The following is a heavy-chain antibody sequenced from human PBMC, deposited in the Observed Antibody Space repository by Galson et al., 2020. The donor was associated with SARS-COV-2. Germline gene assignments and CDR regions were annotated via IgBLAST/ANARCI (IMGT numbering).Heavy chain of an antibody. D-gene: IGHD2-8*01. V-gene: IGHV3-74*03. J-gene: IGHJ3*02. CDR2: IKSDGSET. Sequence: GGSLRLSCVASGFFFSDHWMHWVRQAPGKGLVWVARIKSDGSETQYADSVKGRFTIPRDNAKNTLYLEMNSLRPEDTALYYCGRLIRGSSVDIWGQGTMVTVSS. CDR1: GFFFSDHW. CDR3: GRLIRGSSVDI.